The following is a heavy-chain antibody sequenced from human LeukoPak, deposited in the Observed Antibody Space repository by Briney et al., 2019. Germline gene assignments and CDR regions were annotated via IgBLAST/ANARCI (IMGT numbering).Heavy chain of an antibody. D-gene: IGHD1-26*01. CDR3: AKDVGATAAEYFQH. CDR2: ISSSGSTI. Sequence: GGSLRLSCAASGFTFSSYWMSWIRQAPGKGLEWVSYISSSGSTIYYADSVKGRFTISRDNAKNSLYLQMNSLRAEDTAVYYCAKDVGATAAEYFQHWGQGTLVTVSS. J-gene: IGHJ1*01. V-gene: IGHV3-11*04. CDR1: GFTFSSYW.